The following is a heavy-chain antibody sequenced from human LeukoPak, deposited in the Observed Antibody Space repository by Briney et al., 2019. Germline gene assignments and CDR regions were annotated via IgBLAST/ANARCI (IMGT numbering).Heavy chain of an antibody. Sequence: SETLSLTCTVSGGSISSSSYYWGWIRQPPGKGLEWIGSIYYSGSTYYNPSLKSRVTISVDKSKNQFSLRLSSVTAADTAVYYCARNGDYCLDVWGKGTTVTVSS. CDR2: IYYSGST. V-gene: IGHV4-39*07. CDR1: GGSISSSSYY. CDR3: ARNGDYCLDV. D-gene: IGHD5-12*01. J-gene: IGHJ6*04.